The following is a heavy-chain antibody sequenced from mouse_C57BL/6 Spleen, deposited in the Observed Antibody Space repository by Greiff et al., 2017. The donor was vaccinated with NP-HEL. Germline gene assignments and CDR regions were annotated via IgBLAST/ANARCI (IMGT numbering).Heavy chain of an antibody. Sequence: VQLQQSGPGLVKPSQSLSLTCSVTGYSITSGYYWNWIRQFPGNKLEWMGYISYDGSNNYNPSLKNRISITRDTSKNQFFLKLNSVTTEDTATYYCARSFYYYGPYAMDYWGQGTSVTVSS. D-gene: IGHD1-1*01. CDR1: GYSITSGYY. CDR2: ISYDGSN. J-gene: IGHJ4*01. CDR3: ARSFYYYGPYAMDY. V-gene: IGHV3-6*01.